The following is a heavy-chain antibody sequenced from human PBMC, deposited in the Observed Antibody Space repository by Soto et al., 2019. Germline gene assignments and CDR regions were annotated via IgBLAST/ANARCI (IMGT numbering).Heavy chain of an antibody. Sequence: GGSLRPSCAASGFTFSSSGMHWVRQAPGKGVVWVSRINPDGSATNYADSVKGRFTISRDNAKNTLYLQMNGLRAEDTAVFYCGRGGSDSPMAPGYWGQGTLVTVSS. CDR2: INPDGSAT. CDR1: GFTFSSSG. D-gene: IGHD5-18*01. V-gene: IGHV3-74*01. J-gene: IGHJ4*02. CDR3: GRGGSDSPMAPGY.